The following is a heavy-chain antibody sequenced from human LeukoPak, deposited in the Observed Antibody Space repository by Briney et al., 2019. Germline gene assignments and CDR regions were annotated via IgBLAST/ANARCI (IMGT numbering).Heavy chain of an antibody. CDR2: IYYSGST. D-gene: IGHD1-26*01. Sequence: SDPVSLPCSLWGRPLSIYYWLCTRHPTEEGVVCMGYIYYSGSTLYNPSLKSRVPISVDTSKTQFPLKLSPVTAADTAVYYCARAQLRWELPVFDYWGQGTLVTVSS. V-gene: IGHV4-59*07. CDR3: ARAQLRWELPVFDY. CDR1: GRPLSIYY. J-gene: IGHJ4*02.